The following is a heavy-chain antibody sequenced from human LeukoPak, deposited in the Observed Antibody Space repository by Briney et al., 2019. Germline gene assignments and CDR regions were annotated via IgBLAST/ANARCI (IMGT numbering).Heavy chain of an antibody. Sequence: GGSLRLSCAASGFTFSSSWMAWVRQAPGKGLEWVGNIKEDGTAKNYVVSVRGRFTISRDNAKNTLYLQVNSLRVEDTAVYYCAREGTGSYMDVWGKGTTVTVSS. D-gene: IGHD1/OR15-1a*01. CDR2: IKEDGTAK. CDR1: GFTFSSSW. V-gene: IGHV3-7*01. CDR3: AREGTGSYMDV. J-gene: IGHJ6*03.